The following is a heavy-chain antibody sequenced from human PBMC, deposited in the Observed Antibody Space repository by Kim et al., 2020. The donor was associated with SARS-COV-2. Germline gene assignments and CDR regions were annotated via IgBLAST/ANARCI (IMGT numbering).Heavy chain of an antibody. CDR1: GGSISSSSYY. CDR3: AREAVDYYFDY. J-gene: IGHJ4*02. V-gene: IGHV4-39*07. Sequence: SETLSLTCTVSGGSISSSSYYWGWIRQPPGKGLEWIGSIYYSGSTYYNPSLKSRVTISVDTSKNQFSLKLSSVTAADTAVYYCAREAVDYYFDYWGQGTLVTVSS. D-gene: IGHD6-19*01. CDR2: IYYSGST.